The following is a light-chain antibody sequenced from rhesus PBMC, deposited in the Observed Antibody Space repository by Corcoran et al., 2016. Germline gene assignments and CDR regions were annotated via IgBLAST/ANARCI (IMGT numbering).Light chain of an antibody. CDR1: QRLLAAEDGNTS. CDR2: EAY. J-gene: IGKJ2*01. V-gene: IGKV2S20*01. Sequence: DIVMTQIPLSLPVIPGEPASISCRSSQRLLAAEDGNTSLDWYLQKPGQSPKPLIYEAYRRSSGVPDRFSGSWSDTEFTLKISRVEAEDVGFYYCMQGIEFPYSFGQGTKVEIK. CDR3: MQGIEFPYS.